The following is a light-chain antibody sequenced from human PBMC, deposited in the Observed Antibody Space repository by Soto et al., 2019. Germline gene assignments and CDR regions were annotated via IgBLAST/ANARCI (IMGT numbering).Light chain of an antibody. CDR1: SSDVGGYNY. V-gene: IGLV2-14*03. Sequence: QSALTQPASVSGSPGQSITISCTGTSSDVGGYNYVSWYQHHPGKAPKLMIYDVSDRTSGISNRFSGFKSGNMASLTISGLQTEDEADYYCSSYTSSSTVVFGGGTKLTVL. J-gene: IGLJ2*01. CDR3: SSYTSSSTVV. CDR2: DVS.